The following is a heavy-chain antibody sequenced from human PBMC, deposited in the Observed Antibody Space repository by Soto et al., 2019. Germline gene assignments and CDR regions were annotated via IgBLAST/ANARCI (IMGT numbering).Heavy chain of an antibody. CDR2: IIPILGIA. CDR1: GGTFSSYT. CDR3: ARGYCSGGSCYSVGAFDT. V-gene: IGHV1-69*02. D-gene: IGHD2-15*01. J-gene: IGHJ3*02. Sequence: ASVKVSCKASGGTFSSYTISWVRQAPGQGLEWMGRIIPILGIANYAQKFQGRVTITADKSTSTAYMELSSLRSEDTAVYYCARGYCSGGSCYSVGAFDTWGQGTMVTVS.